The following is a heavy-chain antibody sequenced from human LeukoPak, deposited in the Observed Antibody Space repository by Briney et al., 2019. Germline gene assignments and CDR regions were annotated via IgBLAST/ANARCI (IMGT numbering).Heavy chain of an antibody. CDR3: TRGRSPDYWYFDL. V-gene: IGHV3-30-3*01. J-gene: IGHJ2*01. Sequence: GGSLRLSCAASGFVFGDYAMHWVRQAPGKGLEWAALISHNGSSKYYADSVRGRFTISRDNSNTLYLEMNSLRPEDTAVFYCTRGRSPDYWYFDLWGRGTPVTVSS. CDR1: GFVFGDYA. CDR2: ISHNGSSK.